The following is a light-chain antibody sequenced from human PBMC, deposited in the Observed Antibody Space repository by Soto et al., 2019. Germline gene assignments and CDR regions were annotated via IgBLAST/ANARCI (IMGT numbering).Light chain of an antibody. J-gene: IGKJ1*01. CDR2: WAS. V-gene: IGKV4-1*01. CDR3: HQYYSTPQT. Sequence: DIVMTQSPDSLAVSLGERATINCKSSQSVLLSSNNKNFLAWYQQKPGQPPKLLIYWASTRETGVPDRFSGSGSGTDSPLTISILQAEDVAVYYCHQYYSTPQTFGQGTKVEIK. CDR1: QSVLLSSNNKNF.